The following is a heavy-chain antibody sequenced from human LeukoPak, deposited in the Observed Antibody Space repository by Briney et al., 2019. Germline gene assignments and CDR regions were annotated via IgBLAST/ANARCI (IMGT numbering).Heavy chain of an antibody. J-gene: IGHJ4*02. Sequence: GGSLRLSCAVSGFTFSTYGMHWVRQAPGKGLEWVSYISSSGSNIYYGDSVKGRFTISRDNAKNSLYLQMNSLRAEDTAVYYCARGGAVAYKYYFDYWGQGTLVTVSS. CDR2: ISSSGSNI. D-gene: IGHD6-19*01. CDR3: ARGGAVAYKYYFDY. CDR1: GFTFSTYG. V-gene: IGHV3-48*04.